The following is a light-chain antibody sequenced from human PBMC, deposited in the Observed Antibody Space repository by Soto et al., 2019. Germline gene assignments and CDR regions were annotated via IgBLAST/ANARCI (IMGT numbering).Light chain of an antibody. CDR1: NSNIGTNY. CDR3: ATWDDSLRGVI. CDR2: SDS. V-gene: IGLV1-47*02. Sequence: QSVLTQPPSASGTPGQRVTISCSGSNSNIGTNYVYWYQQLPGTAPKLLISSDSQRPSGVPDRFSGSKSGTSASLAISGLRSGDEADYHCATWDDSLRGVIFGGGTKLTVL. J-gene: IGLJ2*01.